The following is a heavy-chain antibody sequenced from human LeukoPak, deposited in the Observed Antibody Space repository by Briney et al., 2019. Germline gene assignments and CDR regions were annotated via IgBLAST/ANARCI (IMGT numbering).Heavy chain of an antibody. D-gene: IGHD6-13*01. CDR1: GFTFSSSA. CDR2: ISSSGGNK. J-gene: IGHJ4*02. Sequence: GGSLRLSCAASGFTFSSSAMSWVRQAPGKGLEWVSIISSSGGNKYYADSVRGRFTISRDSSKNTVFLQMTSLRAEDTAVYYCAKVGSSWSLLGYWGQGTLVTVSS. CDR3: AKVGSSWSLLGY. V-gene: IGHV3-23*01.